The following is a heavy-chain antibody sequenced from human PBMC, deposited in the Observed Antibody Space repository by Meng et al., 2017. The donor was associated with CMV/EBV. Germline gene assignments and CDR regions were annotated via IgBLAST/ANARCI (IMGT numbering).Heavy chain of an antibody. D-gene: IGHD3-16*01. V-gene: IGHV3-48*04. J-gene: IGHJ4*02. CDR2: ISSSSSTI. Sequence: GESLKISCAASGFTFSSYSMNWVRQAPGKGLEWVSYISSSSSTIYYADSVKGRFTISRDNAKNSLYLRMNSLRAEDTAVYYCARVTMGIRLGDTSGLDYWGQGTLVTVSS. CDR1: GFTFSSYS. CDR3: ARVTMGIRLGDTSGLDY.